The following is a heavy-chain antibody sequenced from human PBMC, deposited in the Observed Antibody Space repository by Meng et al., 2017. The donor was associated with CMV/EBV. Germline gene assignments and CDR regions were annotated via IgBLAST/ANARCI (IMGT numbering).Heavy chain of an antibody. J-gene: IGHJ6*02. D-gene: IGHD3-9*01. CDR2: INPNSGGT. V-gene: IGHV1-2*02. Sequence: ASVKVSCKASGYTFTGYYMHWVRQAPGQGLEWMGWINPNSGGTNYAQKFQGRVTMTRDTSISTAYMELSRLRSDDTAVYYCARDTGRVLRYFGWVPPSGMDVWGQGTTVTVSS. CDR1: GYTFTGYY. CDR3: ARDTGRVLRYFGWVPPSGMDV.